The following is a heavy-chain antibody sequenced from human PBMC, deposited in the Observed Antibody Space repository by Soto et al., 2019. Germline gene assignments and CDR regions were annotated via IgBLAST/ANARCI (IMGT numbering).Heavy chain of an antibody. V-gene: IGHV4-4*02. CDR3: ARAKEEGLRLALDL. Sequence: QVQLQESGPGLVKPSGTLSLTCAVSGDSISRSAWWTWVRQPPGKGLEWIGEIYHSGSTIYNPSLRSRVTISVDKSKNQCSLKLSSVTAADTAVYYCARAKEEGLRLALDLWGQGTMVTVSS. CDR1: GDSISRSAW. J-gene: IGHJ3*01. D-gene: IGHD5-12*01. CDR2: IYHSGST.